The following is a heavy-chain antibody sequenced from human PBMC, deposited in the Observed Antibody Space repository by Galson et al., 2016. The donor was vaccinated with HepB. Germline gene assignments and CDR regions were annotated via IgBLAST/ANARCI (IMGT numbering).Heavy chain of an antibody. CDR1: GGSISSGDYY. J-gene: IGHJ4*02. Sequence: TLSLTCIVSGGSISSGDYYWSWIRQHPGKGLEWIGHIYYSGSTYHNPSLKSRLTIPVDTSKNQFSLKLSSVTAADTAVYYCARVPLERRGPGYFHHWGQGTLVTVSS. CDR3: ARVPLERRGPGYFHH. V-gene: IGHV4-31*03. CDR2: IYYSGST. D-gene: IGHD1-1*01.